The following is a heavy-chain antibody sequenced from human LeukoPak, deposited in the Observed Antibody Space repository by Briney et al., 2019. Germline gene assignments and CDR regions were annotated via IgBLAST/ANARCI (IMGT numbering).Heavy chain of an antibody. CDR1: GGSISSGGYS. CDR2: IYHSGST. CDR3: ARVSRHDDSSGYYNAFDI. V-gene: IGHV4-30-2*01. J-gene: IGHJ3*02. Sequence: SETLPLTCAVSGGSISSGGYSWSWIRQPPGKGLEWIGYIYHSGSTYYNPSLKSRVTISVDRSKNQFSLKLSSVTAADTAVYYCARVSRHDDSSGYYNAFDIWGQGTMVTVSS. D-gene: IGHD3-22*01.